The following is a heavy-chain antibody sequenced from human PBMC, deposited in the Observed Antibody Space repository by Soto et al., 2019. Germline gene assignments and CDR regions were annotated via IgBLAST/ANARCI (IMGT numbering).Heavy chain of an antibody. CDR1: GFTFSSYG. D-gene: IGHD6-6*01. J-gene: IGHJ3*02. CDR2: IWYDGSNK. V-gene: IGHV3-33*01. CDR3: ARDRSIAARRDAFDI. Sequence: QVQLVESGGGVVQPGRSLRLSCAASGFTFSSYGMHWVRQAPGKGLDWVAVIWYDGSNKYYADSVKGRFTISRDNSKNTLYLQMNTLRAEDTAVYYCARDRSIAARRDAFDIWGQGTMVTVSS.